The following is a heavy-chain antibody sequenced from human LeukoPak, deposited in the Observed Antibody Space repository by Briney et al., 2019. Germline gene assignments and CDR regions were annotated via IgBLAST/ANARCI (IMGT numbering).Heavy chain of an antibody. Sequence: GGSLRLSCAASGFTFSSYAMSWVRQAPGKGLEWVSAISGSGGSTYYADSVKGRFTISRDNSKNTLYLQMNSLRAEDTAVYYCAKGLRIAVAKTYYYYYAMDVWGQGTTVTVSS. J-gene: IGHJ6*02. CDR3: AKGLRIAVAKTYYYYYAMDV. D-gene: IGHD6-19*01. CDR1: GFTFSSYA. V-gene: IGHV3-23*01. CDR2: ISGSGGST.